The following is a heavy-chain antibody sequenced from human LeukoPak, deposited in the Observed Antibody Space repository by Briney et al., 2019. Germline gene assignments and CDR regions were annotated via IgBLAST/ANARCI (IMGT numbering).Heavy chain of an antibody. CDR1: GGSISSSSYY. CDR3: ARPPGIAAAWFDP. V-gene: IGHV4-61*05. Sequence: SETLSLTCTVSGGSISSSSYYWGWIRQSPGKGLEWIGSIYYRGSTNYNPSLKSRVTISVDTSKDQFSLKLSSVTAADTAVYYCARPPGIAAAWFDPWGQGTLVTVSS. CDR2: IYYRGST. J-gene: IGHJ5*02. D-gene: IGHD6-13*01.